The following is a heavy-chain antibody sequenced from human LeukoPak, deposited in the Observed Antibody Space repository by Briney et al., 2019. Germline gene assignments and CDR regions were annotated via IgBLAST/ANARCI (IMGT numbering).Heavy chain of an antibody. CDR2: INAGNGNT. J-gene: IGHJ6*02. CDR3: TRGCSTSRKTNYYYYGMDV. V-gene: IGHV1-3*01. D-gene: IGHD2-2*01. CDR1: GYTFTSYA. Sequence: ASVKVSCKASGYTFTSYAMDWVRQAPGQRLEWMGWINAGNGNTKYSQKFQGRVTITRDTSASTAYMELSSLRSEDTAVYYCTRGCSTSRKTNYYYYGMDVWGQGTTVTVSS.